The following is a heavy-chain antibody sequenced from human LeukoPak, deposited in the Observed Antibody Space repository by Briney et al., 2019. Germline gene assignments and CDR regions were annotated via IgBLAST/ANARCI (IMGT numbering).Heavy chain of an antibody. CDR3: ARVDGDGWFDP. J-gene: IGHJ5*02. CDR2: ISYNGGST. CDR1: GFTLSIHS. D-gene: IGHD5-24*01. V-gene: IGHV3-64*02. Sequence: PGGSLRLSCAASGFTLSIHSMHWVRHAPGKGLEYVSAISYNGGSTYYADSVKGRFTISRDNSKNTLYLQMGSLRPEDMAVYYCARVDGDGWFDPWGQGTLVTVSS.